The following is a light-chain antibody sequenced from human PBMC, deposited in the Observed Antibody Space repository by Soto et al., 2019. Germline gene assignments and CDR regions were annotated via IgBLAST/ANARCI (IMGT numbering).Light chain of an antibody. J-gene: IGLJ3*02. CDR2: EDN. CDR3: QSYDSSNLWV. Sequence: NFMLTQPHSVSESPGKTVTISCTRSSGSIASNYVQWYQQRPGSSPTTVIYEDNQRPSGVPDRFSGSIDSSSNSASLTISGLKTEDEADSYCQSYDSSNLWVFGGGTKLTVL. V-gene: IGLV6-57*01. CDR1: SGSIASNY.